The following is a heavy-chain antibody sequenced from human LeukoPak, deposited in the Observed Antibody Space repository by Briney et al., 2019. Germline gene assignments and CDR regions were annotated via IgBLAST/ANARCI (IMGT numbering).Heavy chain of an antibody. D-gene: IGHD5-24*01. CDR1: GGSISSSNYY. V-gene: IGHV4-39*01. Sequence: SETLSLTCTVSGGSISSSNYYWGWIRQPPGKGLEWIGSIYYSGSTYYSPSLKSRVTISVDTSKNQFSLKLSSVTAADTAVYYCAMIIEMATIFAPFDPWGQGTLVTVSS. CDR3: AMIIEMATIFAPFDP. J-gene: IGHJ5*02. CDR2: IYYSGST.